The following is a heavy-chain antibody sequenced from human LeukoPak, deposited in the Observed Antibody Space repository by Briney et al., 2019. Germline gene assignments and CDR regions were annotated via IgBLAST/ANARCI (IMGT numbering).Heavy chain of an antibody. D-gene: IGHD3-3*01. Sequence: GGSLRLSCAASGFTFSSYAMSWVRQAPGKGLEWVSAISGSGGSTYYADSVKGRFTISRDNAKNSLYLQMNSLRTEDTAVYYCARVKGDTIFGVVITLSTFDYWGQGTLVTVSS. V-gene: IGHV3-23*01. CDR1: GFTFSSYA. J-gene: IGHJ4*02. CDR3: ARVKGDTIFGVVITLSTFDY. CDR2: ISGSGGST.